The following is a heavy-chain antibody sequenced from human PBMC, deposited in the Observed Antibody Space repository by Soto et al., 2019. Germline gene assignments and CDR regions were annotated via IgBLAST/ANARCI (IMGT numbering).Heavy chain of an antibody. CDR2: INSSGTT. CDR1: GDSISSNSYY. D-gene: IGHD2-15*01. Sequence: SETLSLTXTVSGDSISSNSYYWGWIRQPPGNGLEWIGNINSSGTTHYSPSLKSRVTISVDTSNNQFSLKLTSVTAADTAVYYCARHPGYCIGDSCHGQYTMDVWGQGATVTVSS. CDR3: ARHPGYCIGDSCHGQYTMDV. V-gene: IGHV4-39*01. J-gene: IGHJ6*02.